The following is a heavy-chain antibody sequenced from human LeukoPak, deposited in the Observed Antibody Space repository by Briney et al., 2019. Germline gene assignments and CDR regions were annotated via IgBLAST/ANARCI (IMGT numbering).Heavy chain of an antibody. D-gene: IGHD6-13*01. CDR3: ARDRSSWARDAFDI. V-gene: IGHV3-53*01. CDR2: IYSGGST. J-gene: IGHJ3*02. CDR1: GFTVSSNY. Sequence: GGSLRLSCTASGFTVSSNYMSWVRQAPGKGLEWVSVIYSGGSTYYADSVKGRFTISRDNSKNTLYLQMNSLRAEDTAVYYCARDRSSWARDAFDIWGQGTMVTVSS.